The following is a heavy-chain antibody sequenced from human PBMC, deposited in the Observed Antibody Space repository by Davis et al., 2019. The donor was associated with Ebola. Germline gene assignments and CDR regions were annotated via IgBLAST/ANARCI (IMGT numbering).Heavy chain of an antibody. CDR3: ARDGGEYWFDP. D-gene: IGHD3-16*01. Sequence: GGSLRLSCAASGFTFSSYGMHWVRQAPGKGLEWVAVISYDGSNKYYADSVKGRFTISRDNSKNTLYLQMNSLRAEDTAVYYCARDGGEYWFDPWGQGTLVTVSS. V-gene: IGHV3-30*03. CDR1: GFTFSSYG. CDR2: ISYDGSNK. J-gene: IGHJ5*02.